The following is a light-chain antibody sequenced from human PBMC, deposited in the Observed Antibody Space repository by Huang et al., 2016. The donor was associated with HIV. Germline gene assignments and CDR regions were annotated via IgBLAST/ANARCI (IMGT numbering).Light chain of an antibody. J-gene: IGKJ3*01. CDR3: QLRSNWLFT. CDR1: QRINNY. Sequence: EIVLTQSPATLSLSPGERATLSCRASQRINNYLAWYQQKPGQAPRLLIYDASNRATGSPARFSGSGSGADFSLTISSLEPEDFAVYYCQLRSNWLFTFGPGTKVDIK. V-gene: IGKV3-11*01. CDR2: DAS.